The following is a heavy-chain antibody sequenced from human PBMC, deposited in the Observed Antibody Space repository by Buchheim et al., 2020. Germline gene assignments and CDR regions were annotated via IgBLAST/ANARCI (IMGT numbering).Heavy chain of an antibody. CDR2: ISGSGGST. J-gene: IGHJ6*02. D-gene: IGHD5/OR15-5a*01. CDR1: GFTFSSYA. V-gene: IGHV3-23*01. CDR3: AKDIYDSNPSPAYYGMDV. Sequence: EVQLLESGGGLVQPGGSLRLSCAASGFTFSSYAMSWVRQAPGKGLEWVSAISGSGGSTYYAASVKRRFTISRDNSYNTLYLQMNSLRAEDTAVYYCAKDIYDSNPSPAYYGMDVWGQGTT.